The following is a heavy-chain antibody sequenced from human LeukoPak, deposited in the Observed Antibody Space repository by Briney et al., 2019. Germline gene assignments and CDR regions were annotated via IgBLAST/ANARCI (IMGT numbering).Heavy chain of an antibody. CDR3: ARSHSSWGAEYFQH. V-gene: IGHV1-8*01. Sequence: GASVKVSCKASGYTFTSYDINWVRQATGQGLEWMGWMNPNSGNTGYAQKFQGRVTMTRDTSISTAYMELSRLRSDDTAVYYCARSHSSWGAEYFQHWGQGTLVTVSS. D-gene: IGHD6-13*01. CDR1: GYTFTSYD. J-gene: IGHJ1*01. CDR2: MNPNSGNT.